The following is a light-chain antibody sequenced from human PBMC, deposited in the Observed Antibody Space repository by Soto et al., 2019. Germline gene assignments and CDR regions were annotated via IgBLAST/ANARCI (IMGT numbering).Light chain of an antibody. Sequence: EIVLTQSPATLSLSPGERATLSCRASQSVSSYLAWYQQKPGQAPRLLIYDASNRATGIPARFSGSGSGTDFTLTISSVEPEDFAIYYCQQRSIWPPFTFGRGTKVEIK. CDR3: QQRSIWPPFT. CDR2: DAS. J-gene: IGKJ4*01. CDR1: QSVSSY. V-gene: IGKV3-11*01.